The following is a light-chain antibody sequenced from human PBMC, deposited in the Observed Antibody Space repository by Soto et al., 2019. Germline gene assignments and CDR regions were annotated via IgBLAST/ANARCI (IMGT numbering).Light chain of an antibody. CDR2: LEGSGSY. CDR1: SGHSSYI. Sequence: QLVLTQSSSASASLGSSVKLTCTLSSGHSSYIIAWHHQQPGKAPRYLMKLEGSGSYNKGSGVPDRFSGSSSGADRYLTISNLQSEDEANYYCETWDSNTRVFGGGTKLTLL. J-gene: IGLJ2*01. V-gene: IGLV4-60*03. CDR3: ETWDSNTRV.